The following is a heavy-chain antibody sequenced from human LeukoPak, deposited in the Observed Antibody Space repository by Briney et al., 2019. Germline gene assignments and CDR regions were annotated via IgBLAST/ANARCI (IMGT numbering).Heavy chain of an antibody. V-gene: IGHV1-69*05. D-gene: IGHD1-26*01. CDR3: ARGATPGRWFDP. J-gene: IGHJ5*02. Sequence: SVKVSCKASGGTFSSYAISWVRQAPGQGLEWMGGIIPIFGTANYAQKFQGRVTITTDESTSTAYMELSSLRSEDTAVYYCARGATPGRWFDPWGQGTLVTVSS. CDR1: GGTFSSYA. CDR2: IIPIFGTA.